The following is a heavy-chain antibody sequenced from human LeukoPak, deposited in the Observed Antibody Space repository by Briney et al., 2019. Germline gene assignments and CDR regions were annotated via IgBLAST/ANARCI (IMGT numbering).Heavy chain of an antibody. CDR3: ARALTTVTAMVL. Sequence: GGSLRLSCAASGFTFSSYSMNWVRQAPGKGLEWVSSISSSSSYIYYADSVKGRFTISRDNAKNSLYLQMNSLRAEDTAVYYCARALTTVTAMVLWGQGILVTVSS. CDR1: GFTFSSYS. CDR2: ISSSSSYI. D-gene: IGHD5-18*01. J-gene: IGHJ4*02. V-gene: IGHV3-21*01.